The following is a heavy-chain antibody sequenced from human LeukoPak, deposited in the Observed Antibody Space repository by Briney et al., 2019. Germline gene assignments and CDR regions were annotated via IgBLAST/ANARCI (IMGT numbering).Heavy chain of an antibody. CDR2: ISGTGDNT. CDR3: ARGYSGDDDFFY. J-gene: IGHJ4*02. V-gene: IGHV3-23*01. D-gene: IGHD5-12*01. Sequence: GGSLRLSCAASGFTFSNYAMRWVRQAPGEGLEWVSYISGTGDNTQYADSVKGRFTISRDNSKNTVSLQINNLRAEDTAVYYCARGYSGDDDFFYWGQGTLVTVSS. CDR1: GFTFSNYA.